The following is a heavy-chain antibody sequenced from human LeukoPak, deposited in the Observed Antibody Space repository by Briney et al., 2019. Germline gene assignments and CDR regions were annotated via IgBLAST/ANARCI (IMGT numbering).Heavy chain of an antibody. CDR1: GGSISTNSYY. CDR2: IYYSGST. V-gene: IGHV4-39*01. Sequence: SETLSLTCAVSGGSISTNSYYWGWIRQPPGKGLQWIGNIYYSGSTYYNPSLKSRVTISVDTSKNQFSLKLSSVTAADTAVYYCARTRYYYNSRNYGAPYYFDYWGQGTLVTVSS. J-gene: IGHJ4*02. D-gene: IGHD3-10*01. CDR3: ARTRYYYNSRNYGAPYYFDY.